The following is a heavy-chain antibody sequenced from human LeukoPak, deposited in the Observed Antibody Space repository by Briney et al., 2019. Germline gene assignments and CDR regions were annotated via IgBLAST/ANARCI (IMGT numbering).Heavy chain of an antibody. J-gene: IGHJ6*02. Sequence: SVKVSCKASGGTFSSYAISWVRQAPGQGLEWMGGIIPIFGTANYAQKFQGRVTITADESTSTAYMELSCLRSEDTAVYYCARDLRDTAMAELYYYYYYGMDVWGQGTTVTVSS. CDR3: ARDLRDTAMAELYYYYYYGMDV. CDR1: GGTFSSYA. V-gene: IGHV1-69*13. D-gene: IGHD5-18*01. CDR2: IIPIFGTA.